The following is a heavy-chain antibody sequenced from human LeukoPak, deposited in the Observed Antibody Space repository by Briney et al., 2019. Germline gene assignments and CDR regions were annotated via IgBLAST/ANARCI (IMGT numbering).Heavy chain of an antibody. V-gene: IGHV3-74*01. D-gene: IGHD3-16*01. CDR1: GLSISGYW. CDR2: INSDGSGT. Sequence: QAGGSLRLSCTASGLSISGYWMHRVRQAPGKGLVWLSRINSDGSGTDYADSVKGRFTVSRDNGKNTVYLRMSSLRAEDTAVYYCARDPYILDAAWGQGTLVTVSS. J-gene: IGHJ5*02. CDR3: ARDPYILDAA.